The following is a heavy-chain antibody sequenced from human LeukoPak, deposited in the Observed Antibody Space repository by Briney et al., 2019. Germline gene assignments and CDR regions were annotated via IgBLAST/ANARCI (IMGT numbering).Heavy chain of an antibody. CDR1: GVSISSYY. D-gene: IGHD5-18*01. CDR3: ARGGRIDLWAFDY. V-gene: IGHV4-59*01. CDR2: IYYSGST. Sequence: SETLSLTCTVSGVSISSYYWSWIRQSPGKGLEWIGYIYYSGSTNYNPSLKSRVTISVDTSKSQFSLNLSSVTAADTAVYYCARGGRIDLWAFDYWGQGTLVTVSS. J-gene: IGHJ4*02.